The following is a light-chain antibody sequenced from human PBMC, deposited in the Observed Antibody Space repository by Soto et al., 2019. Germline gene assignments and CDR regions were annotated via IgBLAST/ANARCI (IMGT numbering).Light chain of an antibody. V-gene: IGKV3-11*01. CDR1: QSVNWY. CDR3: LQRSSWPYT. J-gene: IGKJ2*01. CDR2: DAS. Sequence: EIVLTQSPATLSLSPGERATLSCRASQSVNWYLAWYQQKPGQAPRLLIYDASNRATGIPARFSGSGSGTDFTLTISSLEPEDSAVYYCLQRSSWPYTVGEGAKLEIK.